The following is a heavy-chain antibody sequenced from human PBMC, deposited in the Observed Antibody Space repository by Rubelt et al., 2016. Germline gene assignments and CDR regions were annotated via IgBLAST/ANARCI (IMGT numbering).Heavy chain of an antibody. Sequence: RGYNMNWVRQAPGKGLEWVSTIFGGGSIYYADSVKGRFTISRDGSKNTLSLQMNSLRAEDTALYYCVRDGDGMDVWGQGTTVTVSS. J-gene: IGHJ6*02. D-gene: IGHD3-16*01. V-gene: IGHV3-53*01. CDR1: RGYN. CDR2: IFGGGSI. CDR3: VRDGDGMDV.